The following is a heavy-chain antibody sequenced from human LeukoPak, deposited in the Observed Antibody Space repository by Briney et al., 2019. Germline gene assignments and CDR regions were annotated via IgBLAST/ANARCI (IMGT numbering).Heavy chain of an antibody. V-gene: IGHV3-48*02. J-gene: IGHJ4*02. CDR1: AFTFSSYS. CDR3: VRDPGALDF. CDR2: IRGSGSPI. Sequence: GASLRLSCAASAFTFSSYSMNWVRQAPGKGLEWVSYIRGSGSPIYYADSVRGRFTISRDNAKNSLYLQMNSLRDEDTAVYYCVRDPGALDFWGQGTPVTTSS.